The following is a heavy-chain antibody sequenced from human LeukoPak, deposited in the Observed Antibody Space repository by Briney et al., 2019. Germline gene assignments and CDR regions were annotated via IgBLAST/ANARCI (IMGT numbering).Heavy chain of an antibody. Sequence: GGSLRLSCAASGFTFSSYAMHWVRQAPGKGLEWVSVISDSGSITYYADSVKGRFTISRDNSKNTLFLQMNSLRAEDTAVYYCAKDARRTSGWYFFDYWGQGTLVTVSS. J-gene: IGHJ4*02. V-gene: IGHV3-23*01. CDR2: ISDSGSIT. D-gene: IGHD6-19*01. CDR1: GFTFSSYA. CDR3: AKDARRTSGWYFFDY.